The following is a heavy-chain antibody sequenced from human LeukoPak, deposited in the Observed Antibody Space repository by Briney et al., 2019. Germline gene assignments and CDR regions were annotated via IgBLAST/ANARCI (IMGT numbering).Heavy chain of an antibody. D-gene: IGHD1-1*01. V-gene: IGHV3-11*04. CDR1: GFTFSDYY. J-gene: IGHJ6*02. Sequence: GGSLRLSCAASGFTFSDYYMTWIRQAPGKGLEWVSYISSSGRSIYYADSVKGRFTISRDNAKNSLYLQMNSLRAEDTAVYYCARLEDYYYGMDVWGQGTTVTVSS. CDR3: ARLEDYYYGMDV. CDR2: ISSSGRSI.